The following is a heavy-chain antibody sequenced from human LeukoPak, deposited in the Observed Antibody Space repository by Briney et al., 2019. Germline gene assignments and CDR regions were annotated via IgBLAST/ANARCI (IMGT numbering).Heavy chain of an antibody. J-gene: IGHJ6*03. CDR2: IYYSGRT. CDR1: GGSISSYY. Sequence: SETLSLTCTVSGGSISSYYWSWIRQPPGKGLEWIGYIYYSGRTNYNPSLKSRVTISVDTSKNQFSLKLSSVTAADTAVYYCARVETNYDFWSGSFGYMDVWGKGTTVTVSS. V-gene: IGHV4-59*01. CDR3: ARVETNYDFWSGSFGYMDV. D-gene: IGHD3-3*01.